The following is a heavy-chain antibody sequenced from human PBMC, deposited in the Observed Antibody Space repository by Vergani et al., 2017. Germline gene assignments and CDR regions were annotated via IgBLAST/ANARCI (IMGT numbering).Heavy chain of an antibody. V-gene: IGHV2-5*01. CDR2: VYWNDDE. CDR1: GFSLTTGGEG. J-gene: IGHJ3*01. Sequence: QITLRESGPTLVKPTQTLTLTCTFSGFSLTTGGEGVGWIRQPPGRALEWLAFVYWNDDERYSPSLKSRVTITKDTSKNEVILTMATMDPVDTATYYGLHRLGYVDWDGAFDVWVPGTMVTVSS. D-gene: IGHD3-9*01. CDR3: LHRLGYVDWDGAFDV.